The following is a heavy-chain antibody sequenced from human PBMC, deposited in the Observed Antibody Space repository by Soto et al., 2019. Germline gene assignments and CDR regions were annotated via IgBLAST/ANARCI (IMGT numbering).Heavy chain of an antibody. CDR2: IYYSGST. D-gene: IGHD3-10*01. CDR3: ARVRRSGTPDEERYFDY. V-gene: IGHV4-59*08. CDR1: GGSISSYY. Sequence: PSETLSLTCTVSGGSISSYYWSWIRQPPGKGLEWIGYIYYSGSTNYNPSLKSRVTISVDTSKNQFSLKLSSVTAADTAVYYCARVRRSGTPDEERYFDYWRHGTLVTVPS. J-gene: IGHJ4*01.